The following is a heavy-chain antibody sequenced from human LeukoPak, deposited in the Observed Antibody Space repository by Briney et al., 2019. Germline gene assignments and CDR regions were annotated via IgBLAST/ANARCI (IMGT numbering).Heavy chain of an antibody. CDR1: GYSISSGYY. CDR3: ARDGTTVSPAV. J-gene: IGHJ6*04. Sequence: SETLSLTCTVSGYSISSGYYWGWIRQPPGKGLEWIGSIYHIGSTYYNPSLKSRVTISVDTSKNQFSLKLSSVTAADTAVYYCARDGTTVSPAVWGKGTTVTVSS. CDR2: IYHIGST. D-gene: IGHD4-17*01. V-gene: IGHV4-38-2*02.